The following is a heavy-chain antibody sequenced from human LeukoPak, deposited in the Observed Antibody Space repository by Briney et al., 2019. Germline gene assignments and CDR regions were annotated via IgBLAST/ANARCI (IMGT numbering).Heavy chain of an antibody. CDR1: GGSINSYY. V-gene: IGHV4-34*01. Sequence: PSETLSLTCTVSGGSINSYYWSWIRQPPGKGLEWIGEINHSGSTNYNPSLKSRVTISVDTSKNQFSLKLTSVTAADTAVYYCARGLEYYDYVWGSYRYRSRGDFDYWGQGTLVTVSS. CDR3: ARGLEYYDYVWGSYRYRSRGDFDY. D-gene: IGHD3-16*02. CDR2: INHSGST. J-gene: IGHJ4*02.